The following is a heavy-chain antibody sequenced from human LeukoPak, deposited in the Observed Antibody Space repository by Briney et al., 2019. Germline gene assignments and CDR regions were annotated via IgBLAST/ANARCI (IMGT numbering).Heavy chain of an antibody. V-gene: IGHV3-64*01. Sequence: PGGSLRLSCAASGFTFSSYAMHWVRQAPGKGLEYVSAISSNGGSTYYANSVKGRFTISRDNSKNTLYLQMGSLRAEDMAVYCCARWVVVIHALDYWGQGTLVTVSS. CDR2: ISSNGGST. D-gene: IGHD2-21*01. J-gene: IGHJ4*02. CDR3: ARWVVVIHALDY. CDR1: GFTFSSYA.